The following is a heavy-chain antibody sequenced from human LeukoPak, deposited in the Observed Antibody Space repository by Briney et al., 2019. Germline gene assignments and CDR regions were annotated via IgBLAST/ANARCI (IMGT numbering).Heavy chain of an antibody. CDR3: ARDFARDSITIFGVVDY. CDR2: IDSNNIAI. D-gene: IGHD3-3*01. CDR1: GFTFSSYS. Sequence: GSLRLSCAASGFTFSSYSMNWVRQAPGKGLEWVSYIDSNNIAIYYADSVMGRFTISRDNDKNSLYLQMNSLRVEDTAVYYCARDFARDSITIFGVVDYWGQGTLVTVSS. V-gene: IGHV3-48*04. J-gene: IGHJ4*02.